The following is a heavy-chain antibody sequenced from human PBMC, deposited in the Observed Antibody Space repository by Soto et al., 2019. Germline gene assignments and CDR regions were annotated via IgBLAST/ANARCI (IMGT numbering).Heavy chain of an antibody. Sequence: GGSLRLSCVASGFTFSSYSMNWVRQAPGKGLEWVSYISSSNSPIYYADSVKGRFTISRDNAKNSLFLQMNSLRVEDTAVYYCVRGSSGADWGQGTLVTVSS. CDR3: VRGSSGAD. V-gene: IGHV3-48*01. J-gene: IGHJ4*02. CDR2: ISSSNSPI. CDR1: GFTFSSYS. D-gene: IGHD6-19*01.